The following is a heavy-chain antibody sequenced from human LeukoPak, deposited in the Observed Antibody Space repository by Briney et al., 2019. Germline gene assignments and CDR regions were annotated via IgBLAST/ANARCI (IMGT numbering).Heavy chain of an antibody. CDR1: GFTFTTSW. J-gene: IGHJ3*01. D-gene: IGHD6-13*01. V-gene: IGHV3-74*01. CDR2: IESDGNRT. Sequence: PGGSLRLSCAASGFTFTTSWMHWFRQAPGKGLVWVSRIESDGNRTTYAASVKGRFTISRDNAKNTLYLQMNSLRAEDTAVYYCARDQYSSTWYRGAFDVWGQGTMVSVSS. CDR3: ARDQYSSTWYRGAFDV.